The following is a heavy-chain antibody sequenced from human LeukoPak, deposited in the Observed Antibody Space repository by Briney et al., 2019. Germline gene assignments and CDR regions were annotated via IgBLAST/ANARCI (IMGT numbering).Heavy chain of an antibody. J-gene: IGHJ5*02. V-gene: IGHV3-74*01. D-gene: IGHD3-22*01. CDR3: ARDRSSGHSWFDP. CDR1: GFTFSSCW. Sequence: GGSLRLSCAASGFTFSSCWMHWVRQAPGKGLEWVSRISNDGSSTSYADSVKGRFTISRDKAKNTLYLQMNSLRAEDTAVYYCARDRSSGHSWFDPWGQGTLVTVSS. CDR2: ISNDGSST.